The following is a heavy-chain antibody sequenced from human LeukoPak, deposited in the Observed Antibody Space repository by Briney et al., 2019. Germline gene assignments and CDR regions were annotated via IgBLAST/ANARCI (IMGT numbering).Heavy chain of an antibody. CDR1: GFTFSSYA. V-gene: IGHV3-30-3*01. CDR3: ARGSAQIAGDYFDH. D-gene: IGHD6-13*01. CDR2: ISYDGSNK. J-gene: IGHJ4*02. Sequence: GGSLRLSCAASGFTFSSYAMHWVRQAPGKGLEWVAVISYDGSNKYYADSVKGRFTISRDNAKNSLHLQMNSLRVEDTAVYYCARGSAQIAGDYFDHWGQGILVTVSS.